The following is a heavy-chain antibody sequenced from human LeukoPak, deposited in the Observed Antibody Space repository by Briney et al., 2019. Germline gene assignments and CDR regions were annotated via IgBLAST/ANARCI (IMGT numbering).Heavy chain of an antibody. CDR3: AKDHQGVAAAGISDY. CDR1: GFTFSSYG. Sequence: GGSLRLSCAASGFTFSSYGMHWVRQAPGKWLEWVAVISYDGSNKYYADSVKGRFTISRDNSKNTLYLQMNSLRAEDTAVYYCAKDHQGVAAAGISDYWGQGTLVTVSS. CDR2: ISYDGSNK. V-gene: IGHV3-30*18. D-gene: IGHD6-13*01. J-gene: IGHJ4*02.